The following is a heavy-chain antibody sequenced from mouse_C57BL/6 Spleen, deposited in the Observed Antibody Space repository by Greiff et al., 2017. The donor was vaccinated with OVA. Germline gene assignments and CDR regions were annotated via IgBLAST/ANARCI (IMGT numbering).Heavy chain of an antibody. CDR1: GYTFTDYE. J-gene: IGHJ1*03. V-gene: IGHV1-15*01. CDR3: TRYPDYDYDWYFDV. D-gene: IGHD2-4*01. Sequence: QVQLKQSGAELVRPGASVTLSCKASGYTFTDYEMNWVKQTPVHGLEWIGAIDPETGGTDYNQKFKGKAILTADKSSSTAYMEIRSLTSEDSAVYDCTRYPDYDYDWYFDVWGTGTTVTVSS. CDR2: IDPETGGT.